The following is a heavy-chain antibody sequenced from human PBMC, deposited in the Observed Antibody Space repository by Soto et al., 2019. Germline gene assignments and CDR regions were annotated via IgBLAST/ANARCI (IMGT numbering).Heavy chain of an antibody. V-gene: IGHV3-30*18. CDR1: GFTFSSYG. Sequence: QVQLWESGGGVVPPGRSLRLSCAASGFTFSSYGMHWVRQAPGKGLEWVAVISYDGSNKYYADSVKGRFTISRDNSKNTLYLRTNSLRAEDTAVYYCAKAEFNWNYAPFEYWGQGTLVTVS. CDR3: AKAEFNWNYAPFEY. D-gene: IGHD1-7*01. J-gene: IGHJ4*02. CDR2: ISYDGSNK.